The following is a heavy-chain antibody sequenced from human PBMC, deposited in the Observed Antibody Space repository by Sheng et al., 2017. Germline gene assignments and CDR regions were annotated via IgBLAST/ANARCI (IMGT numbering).Heavy chain of an antibody. J-gene: IGHJ5*02. CDR1: GFTVSSNY. V-gene: IGHV3-53*02. CDR3: ARVPQQLKFGWFDP. CDR2: IYSGGST. D-gene: IGHD6-13*01. Sequence: EVQLVETGGGLIQPGGSLRLSCAASGFTVSSNYMSWVRQAPGKGLEWVSVIYSGGSTYYADSVKGRFTISRDNSKNTLYLQMNSLRAEDTAVYYCARVPQQLKFGWFDPVGPGNP.